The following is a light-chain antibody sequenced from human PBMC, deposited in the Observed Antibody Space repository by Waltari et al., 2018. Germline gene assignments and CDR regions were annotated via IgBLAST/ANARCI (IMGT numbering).Light chain of an antibody. CDR1: SSDVGGYDF. CDR2: DVT. Sequence: QSALTQPASVSGSPAQSITISCTGTSSDVGGYDFVSWSQQHPDKVPKLLIHDVTNRPTGVSSRVPGTKSGNTAALTMSGLQAGYEADYYCSSFSRSATEVILGGGTKLTVL. V-gene: IGLV2-14*03. CDR3: SSFSRSATEVI. J-gene: IGLJ2*01.